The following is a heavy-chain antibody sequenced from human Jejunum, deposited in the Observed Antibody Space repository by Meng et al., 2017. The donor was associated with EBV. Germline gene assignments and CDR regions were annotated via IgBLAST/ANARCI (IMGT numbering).Heavy chain of an antibody. V-gene: IGHV4-34*01. Sequence: VQLPRGGAGLCRPLETLSFTVAVYGGSFSDYYWTWIRKPPGKGLEWIGEINHGGGAIYNPSLKSRVTISVDTSKNQFSLKLSSVTAADTAVYYCARLGGYASGTYYPIDPWGQGTLVTVSS. CDR3: ARLGGYASGTYYPIDP. D-gene: IGHD3-10*01. CDR1: GGSFSDYY. J-gene: IGHJ5*02. CDR2: INHGGGA.